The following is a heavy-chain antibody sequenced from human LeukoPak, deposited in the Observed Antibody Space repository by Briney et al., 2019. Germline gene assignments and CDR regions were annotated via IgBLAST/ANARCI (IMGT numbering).Heavy chain of an antibody. CDR3: ARLSRGAAAGYDY. CDR2: IYYSGST. CDR1: GGSISSYY. V-gene: IGHV4-59*08. Sequence: SETLSLTCTVSGGSISSYYWSWIRQPPRKGQERNGYIYYSGSTNYNPSLKSRVTISVDTSKNQFSLKLSSVTAADTAVYYCARLSRGAAAGYDYWGQGTLVTVSS. J-gene: IGHJ4*02. D-gene: IGHD6-13*01.